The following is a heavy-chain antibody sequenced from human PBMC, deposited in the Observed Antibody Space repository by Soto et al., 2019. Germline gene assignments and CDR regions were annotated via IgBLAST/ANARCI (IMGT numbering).Heavy chain of an antibody. CDR2: ISFAVTT. CDR1: GGSISSSDYY. CDR3: ATSSVSRLLNHWYFDL. D-gene: IGHD6-6*01. V-gene: IGHV4-39*01. Sequence: QVHLQESGPGLVKPSETLSLTCTVSGGSISSSDYYWAWIRQSPGKGLEWIGSISFAVTTYYNPSLKSRLHIYIDTSTNQFSLMLSSVTAAATAVYYCATSSVSRLLNHWYFDLWGRGTLVTVSS. J-gene: IGHJ2*01.